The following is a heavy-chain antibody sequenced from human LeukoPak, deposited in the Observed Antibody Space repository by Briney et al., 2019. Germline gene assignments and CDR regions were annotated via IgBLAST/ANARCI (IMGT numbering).Heavy chain of an antibody. CDR3: ARPPPYCSSSRCYFDY. D-gene: IGHD2-2*01. J-gene: IGHJ4*02. CDR2: IYPGDSDT. CDR1: GYSFTSYW. Sequence: GESLKISCEGSGYSFTSYWIGWVRQMPGKGLEWMGIIYPGDSDTRYSPSFQGQVTISADKSISTAYLQWSSLKASDTAMFYCARPPPYCSSSRCYFDYWGQGTLVTVSS. V-gene: IGHV5-51*01.